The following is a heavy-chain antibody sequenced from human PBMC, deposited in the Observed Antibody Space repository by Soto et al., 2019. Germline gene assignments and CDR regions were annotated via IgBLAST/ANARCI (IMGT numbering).Heavy chain of an antibody. CDR2: IFSNDEK. V-gene: IGHV2-26*01. D-gene: IGHD6-13*01. Sequence: SGPTLLNPTETLTLTCTVSGFSLSNARMGVSWIRQPPGKALEWLAHIFSNDEKSYSTSLKSRLTISKDTSKSQVVLTMTNMDPVDTATYYCARTYRYSSSWYALGFEYWGQGTLVTVSS. CDR3: ARTYRYSSSWYALGFEY. CDR1: GFSLSNARMG. J-gene: IGHJ4*02.